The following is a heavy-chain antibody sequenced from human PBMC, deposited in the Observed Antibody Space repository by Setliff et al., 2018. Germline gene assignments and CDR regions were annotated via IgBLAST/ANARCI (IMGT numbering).Heavy chain of an antibody. D-gene: IGHD1-1*01. CDR2: VYYSGTT. CDR1: GGSISSSNYY. Sequence: SETLSLTCTVSGGSISSSNYYWGWIRQPPGKGLEFIGYVYYSGTTNYDPSLKSRVTISVDTAKNQFSLKLTSVTAADTAVYYCARTGTYRYFDYWGQGTRVTVSS. J-gene: IGHJ4*02. CDR3: ARTGTYRYFDY. V-gene: IGHV4-39*01.